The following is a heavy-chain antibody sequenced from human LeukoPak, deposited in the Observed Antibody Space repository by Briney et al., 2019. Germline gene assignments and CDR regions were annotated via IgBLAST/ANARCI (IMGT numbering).Heavy chain of an antibody. Sequence: GGSLRLSCAGSGFIFSTYGMHWVHQAPGKGLGWVAVISYDGTNTYYADSVKGRFTISRDNSKNTLYLQMNTLSAEDTALYRCAKDAYGMDVWGQRTTVTVSS. CDR3: AKDAYGMDV. CDR2: ISYDGTNT. V-gene: IGHV3-30*18. CDR1: GFIFSTYG. J-gene: IGHJ6*02.